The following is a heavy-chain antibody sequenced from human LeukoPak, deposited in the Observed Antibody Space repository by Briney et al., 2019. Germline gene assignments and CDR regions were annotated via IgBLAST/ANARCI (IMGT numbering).Heavy chain of an antibody. CDR1: GFTVSSNY. D-gene: IGHD6-19*01. V-gene: IGHV3-53*01. CDR3: ANKPGYSSGWYWVY. Sequence: GGSLRLSCAASGFTVSSNYMSWVRQAPGKGLEWVSVIYSGGSTYYADSVKGRFTISRDNSKNTLYLQMNSLRAEDTAVYYCANKPGYSSGWYWVYWGQGTLVTVSS. J-gene: IGHJ4*02. CDR2: IYSGGST.